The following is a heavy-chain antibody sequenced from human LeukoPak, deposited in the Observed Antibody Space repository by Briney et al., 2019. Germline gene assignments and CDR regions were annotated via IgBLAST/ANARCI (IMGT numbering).Heavy chain of an antibody. J-gene: IGHJ3*02. CDR3: ARIVDTAMGYDAFDI. D-gene: IGHD5-18*01. CDR2: INPSGGST. Sequence: ASVKVSCEASGYTFTSYYMHWVRQAPGQGLEWMGIINPSGGSTSYAQKFQGRVTMTRDTSTSTVYTELSSLRSEDTAVYYCARIVDTAMGYDAFDIWGQGTMVTVSS. V-gene: IGHV1-46*01. CDR1: GYTFTSYY.